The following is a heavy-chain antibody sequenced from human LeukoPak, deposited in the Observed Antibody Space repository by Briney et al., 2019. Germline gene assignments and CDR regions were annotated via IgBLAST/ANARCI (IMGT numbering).Heavy chain of an antibody. V-gene: IGHV4-59*08. CDR2: IYYSGST. D-gene: IGHD3-22*01. CDR1: GGSISSYY. Sequence: SETLSLTCTVSGGSISSYYWSWIRQPPGKGLEWIGYIYYSGSTYYNPSLKSRVTISVDRSKNQFSLKLNSVTAADTAVYYCARASLYYYDSSGYYETGAFDIWGQGTMVTVSS. J-gene: IGHJ3*02. CDR3: ARASLYYYDSSGYYETGAFDI.